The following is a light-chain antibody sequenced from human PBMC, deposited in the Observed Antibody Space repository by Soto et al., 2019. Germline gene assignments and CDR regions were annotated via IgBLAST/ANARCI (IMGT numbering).Light chain of an antibody. Sequence: QSALTQPASVSGSPGQSITISCTGTSSDVGGYNLDSWYQQYPDKAPKLMIFDVNTRPSGVSNRFSGSKSGNTASLTISGLQAEDEADYYCSSYKSSSTLPDVFGTGTKLTVL. CDR2: DVN. CDR3: SSYKSSSTLPDV. V-gene: IGLV2-14*01. J-gene: IGLJ1*01. CDR1: SSDVGGYNL.